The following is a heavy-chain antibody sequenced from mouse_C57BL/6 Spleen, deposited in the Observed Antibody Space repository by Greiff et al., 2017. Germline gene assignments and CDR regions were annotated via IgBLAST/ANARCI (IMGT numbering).Heavy chain of an antibody. D-gene: IGHD2-4*01. Sequence: EVQVVESGGGLVQPGGSMKLSCVASGFTFSNYWMNWVRQSPEKGLEWVAQIRLKSDNYATHYTESVKGRFTNSRDASKSSVNLQMNNLRSENTGSDYCTGFVYDDDGPYYWGQGTTLTVAS. CDR1: GFTFSNYW. V-gene: IGHV6-3*01. CDR3: TGFVYDDDGPYY. J-gene: IGHJ2*01. CDR2: IRLKSDNYAT.